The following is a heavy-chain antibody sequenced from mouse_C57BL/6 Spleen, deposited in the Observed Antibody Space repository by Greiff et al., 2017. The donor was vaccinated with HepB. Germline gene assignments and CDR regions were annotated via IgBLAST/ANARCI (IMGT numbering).Heavy chain of an antibody. Sequence: VQLQQSGAELVRPGASVKLSCKASGYTFTDYYINWVKQRPGQGLEWIARIYPGSGNTYYNEKFKGKATLTAEKSSSTAYMQLSSLTSEDSAVYFCARGTAADYWGQVTTLTVSS. CDR2: IYPGSGNT. CDR3: ARGTAADY. J-gene: IGHJ2*01. D-gene: IGHD2-14*01. V-gene: IGHV1-76*01. CDR1: GYTFTDYY.